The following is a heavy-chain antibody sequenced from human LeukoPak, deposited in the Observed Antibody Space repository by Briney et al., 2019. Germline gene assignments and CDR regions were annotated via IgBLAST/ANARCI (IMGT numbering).Heavy chain of an antibody. Sequence: SETLSLTCTVSGGSISTYYWSWIRQPPGKGLEWIGYIYYSGSTNYNPSLKSRVTILVDTSKNQFSLKLSSVTAADTAVYYCAREPKLLGYCSSTSCRGTFDIWGQGTKVTVSS. D-gene: IGHD2-2*01. CDR3: AREPKLLGYCSSTSCRGTFDI. CDR1: GGSISTYY. V-gene: IGHV4-59*01. J-gene: IGHJ3*02. CDR2: IYYSGST.